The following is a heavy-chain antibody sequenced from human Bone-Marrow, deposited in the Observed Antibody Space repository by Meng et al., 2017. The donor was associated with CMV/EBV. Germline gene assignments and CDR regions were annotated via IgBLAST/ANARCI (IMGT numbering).Heavy chain of an antibody. D-gene: IGHD2-15*01. CDR3: ARGGIVVVLADLFDSSREP. CDR2: INPNTGDT. V-gene: IGHV1-2*02. CDR1: GYTFTGYF. J-gene: IGHJ5*02. Sequence: ASVKVSCKASGYTFTGYFIHWVRQAPGQGLEWMGWINPNTGDTNYAQRFQGRVTMTRDKSIRTAYMDLSSLTSDDTAVYYCARGGIVVVLADLFDSSREPWGQGTLVTVSS.